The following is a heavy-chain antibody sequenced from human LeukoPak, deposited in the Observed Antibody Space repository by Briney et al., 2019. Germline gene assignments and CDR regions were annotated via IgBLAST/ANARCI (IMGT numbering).Heavy chain of an antibody. CDR3: ARVFMIAAAGKRAVNWFDP. CDR1: GYTFTSYG. D-gene: IGHD6-13*01. J-gene: IGHJ5*02. V-gene: IGHV1-8*02. CDR2: MNPNSGNT. Sequence: ASVKVSCKASGYTFTSYGISWVRQAPGQGLEWMGWMNPNSGNTGYAQKFQGRVTMTRNTSISTAYMELSSLRSEDTAVYYCARVFMIAAAGKRAVNWFDPWGQGTLVTVSS.